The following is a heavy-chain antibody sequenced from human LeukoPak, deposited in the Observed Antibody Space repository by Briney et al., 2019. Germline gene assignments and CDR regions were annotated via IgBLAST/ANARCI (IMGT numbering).Heavy chain of an antibody. CDR1: GFTFSDYY. CDR2: IWYDGSNK. D-gene: IGHD1-26*01. V-gene: IGHV3-33*08. J-gene: IGHJ4*02. Sequence: GGSLRLSCAASGFTFSDYYMSWIRQAPGKGLEWVAVIWYDGSNKYYADSVKGRFTISRDNSKNTLYLQMNSLRAEDTAVYYCARDWEDWGQGTLVTVSS. CDR3: ARDWED.